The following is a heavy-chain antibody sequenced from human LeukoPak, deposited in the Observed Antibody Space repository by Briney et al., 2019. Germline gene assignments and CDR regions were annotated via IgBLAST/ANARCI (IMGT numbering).Heavy chain of an antibody. CDR1: GFTFSTYD. D-gene: IGHD4-11*01. J-gene: IGHJ4*02. V-gene: IGHV3-23*01. CDR3: AKVSWSSNHDDY. CDR2: VSDSGGTT. Sequence: GGSLRLSCAASGFTFSTYDMSWVRQAPGKGLEWVSAVSDSGGTTWYADSVKGRFTISRDNSKNTLYVQMNSLRAEDTAVYHCAKVSWSSNHDDYWGREPWSPSPQ.